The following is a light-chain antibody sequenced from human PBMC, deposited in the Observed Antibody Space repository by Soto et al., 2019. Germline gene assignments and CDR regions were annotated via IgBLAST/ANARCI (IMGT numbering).Light chain of an antibody. CDR2: EVS. V-gene: IGLV2-14*01. CDR3: SSYTRSSTYYV. Sequence: ALTQPASVSGSPGQSITISCTGTSSDVGGYNYVSWYQQHPGKAPKLMIYEVSNRPSRVSNRFSGSKSGNTASLTISGLQAEDEADYYCSSYTRSSTYYVFGTGTKVTV. CDR1: SSDVGGYNY. J-gene: IGLJ1*01.